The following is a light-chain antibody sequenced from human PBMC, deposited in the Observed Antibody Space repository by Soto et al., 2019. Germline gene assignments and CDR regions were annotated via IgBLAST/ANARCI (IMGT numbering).Light chain of an antibody. V-gene: IGKV3-15*01. J-gene: IGKJ5*01. Sequence: MMMTQSPATLSVSPGERVTLSCRTSHSVNSHVAWYQQKPGQAPRLLLYGASTRATGIPVRVSGSGFGTEFTLTISSLQSEDFAVYSCQQYKNWPLFGQGTRLDIK. CDR2: GAS. CDR3: QQYKNWPL. CDR1: HSVNSH.